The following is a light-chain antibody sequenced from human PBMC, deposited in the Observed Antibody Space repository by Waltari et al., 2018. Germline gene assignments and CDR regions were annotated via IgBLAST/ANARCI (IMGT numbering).Light chain of an antibody. CDR2: KNN. J-gene: IGLJ3*02. CDR3: STWDDNLSGWV. CDR1: RSNIGANF. Sequence: QSVLTQPPSASATPGQRVTIPCSGSRSNIGANFVYWYHQLPGTAPNLLVYKNNQRPSRVPDRFSGSKSVTSASLAISGLRSEDEGDYFCSTWDDNLSGWVFGGGTKVTVL. V-gene: IGLV1-47*01.